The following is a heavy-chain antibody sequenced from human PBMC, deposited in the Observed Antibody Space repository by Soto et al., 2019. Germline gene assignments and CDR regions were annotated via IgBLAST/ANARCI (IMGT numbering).Heavy chain of an antibody. CDR3: AGADSNPVLDV. Sequence: PGESLKISCKGSGYRLTTYWIGWVRQMPGKGLEWMGIIFPGDSDTRYSPSFRGQVTISADKSISTAYLQWSSLKASDTAMYYCAGADSNPVLDVWGQGTTVTVSS. J-gene: IGHJ6*02. D-gene: IGHD4-4*01. CDR2: IFPGDSDT. V-gene: IGHV5-51*01. CDR1: GYRLTTYW.